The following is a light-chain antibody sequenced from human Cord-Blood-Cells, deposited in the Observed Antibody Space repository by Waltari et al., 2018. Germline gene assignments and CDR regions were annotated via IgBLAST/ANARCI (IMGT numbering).Light chain of an antibody. V-gene: IGKV1-9*01. CDR1: QGISSY. CDR3: QQLNSYPLT. CDR2: AAS. Sequence: IQLTQSPSSLSASVGDRVTITCRASQGISSYLSWYQQKPGKAPKLLIYAASTLQSWFPSRFSGSGSGTDFTLTISSLQPEDFATYYCQQLNSYPLTFGGGTKVEIK. J-gene: IGKJ4*01.